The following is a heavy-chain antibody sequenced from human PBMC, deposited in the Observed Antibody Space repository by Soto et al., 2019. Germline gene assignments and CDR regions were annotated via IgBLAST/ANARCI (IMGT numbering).Heavy chain of an antibody. CDR1: GGTLSSYT. CDR3: ASDSTLGVGAYLDVYYACDPDI. Sequence: QVQLEQSGAEVKRPGSSVTVSCKASGGTLSSYTISWVRQAPGQGLEWMGGIIPLLGTAKDAQKFQGRVTGSADHFTNTPAFKLAGLGSDDTAKYSWASDSTLGVGAYLDVYYACDPDIWGHGPRVTVSS. CDR2: IIPLLGTA. D-gene: IGHD4-17*01. V-gene: IGHV1-69*16. J-gene: IGHJ6*02.